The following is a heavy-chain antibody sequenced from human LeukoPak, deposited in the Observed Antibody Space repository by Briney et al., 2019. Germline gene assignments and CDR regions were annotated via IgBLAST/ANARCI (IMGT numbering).Heavy chain of an antibody. D-gene: IGHD5-24*01. Sequence: PGRSLRLSCAASGFTFSSYAMYWVRQAPGKGLEWVAVISYDTSNKYHADSVKGRFTISRDNSKNSLYPQMNSLRTEDTAVYYCVRGRDGFGPGYGMDVWGKGTTVTVSS. CDR3: VRGRDGFGPGYGMDV. V-gene: IGHV3-30*04. J-gene: IGHJ6*04. CDR1: GFTFSSYA. CDR2: ISYDTSNK.